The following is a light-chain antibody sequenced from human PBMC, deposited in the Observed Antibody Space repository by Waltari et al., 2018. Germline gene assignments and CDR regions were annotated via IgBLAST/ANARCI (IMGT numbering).Light chain of an antibody. J-gene: IGLJ2*01. CDR1: STDVGGYNS. Sequence: QSALTQPASVSGSPGQSVTIFCTGTSTDVGGYNSVSWYQEHPGQAPRVIIYDVSDRPSGVSDRFSGSKSGNTASLTISVLQAEDEADCYCSSQSSNNVVLFGGGTKLTVL. CDR3: SSQSSNNVVL. V-gene: IGLV2-14*01. CDR2: DVS.